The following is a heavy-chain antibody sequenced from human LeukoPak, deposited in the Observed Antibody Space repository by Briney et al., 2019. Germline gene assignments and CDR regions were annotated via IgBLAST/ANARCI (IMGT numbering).Heavy chain of an antibody. CDR1: RDSISNYY. D-gene: IGHD2-21*02. V-gene: IGHV4-59*08. J-gene: IGHJ5*02. CDR3: AGRVMVTETGVPDTWLDP. Sequence: SETLSLTCTVSRDSISNYYWNWIRQPPGKGLEWVGYISYNGGTKYNPSLQIRVTISIDTSKNQFSLNLRSVTAADTAVYFFAGRVMVTETGVPDTWLDPWGQGILVTVS. CDR2: ISYNGGT.